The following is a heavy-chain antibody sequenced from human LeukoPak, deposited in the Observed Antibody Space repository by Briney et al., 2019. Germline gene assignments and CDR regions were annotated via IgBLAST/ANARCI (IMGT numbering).Heavy chain of an antibody. D-gene: IGHD5-18*01. CDR2: INHSGST. CDR1: GGSFSGYY. V-gene: IGHV4-34*01. J-gene: IGHJ4*02. Sequence: KPSETLSLTCAVYGGSFSGYYWSWIRQPPGKGLEWIGEINHSGSTNYNPSLKSRVTISVDTSKNQFSLELSSVTAADTAVYYCARLGYRYYWGQGTLVTVSS. CDR3: ARLGYRYY.